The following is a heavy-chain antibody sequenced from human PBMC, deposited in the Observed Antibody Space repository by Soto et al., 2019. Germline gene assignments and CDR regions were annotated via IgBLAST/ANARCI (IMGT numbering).Heavy chain of an antibody. CDR3: ARVAAEYNWFDP. J-gene: IGHJ5*02. D-gene: IGHD6-13*01. Sequence: PSETLSLTCTVSGGSISSGDYYWSWIRQPPGKGLEWIGYIYYSGSTYYNPSLKSRVTISVDKSKNQFSLKLSSVTAADTAVYYCARVAAEYNWFDPWGQETLVTVSS. CDR2: IYYSGST. CDR1: GGSISSGDYY. V-gene: IGHV4-30-4*01.